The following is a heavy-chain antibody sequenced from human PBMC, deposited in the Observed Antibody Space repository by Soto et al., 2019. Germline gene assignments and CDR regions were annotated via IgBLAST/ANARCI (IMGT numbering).Heavy chain of an antibody. J-gene: IGHJ6*03. D-gene: IGHD6-13*01. Sequence: GGSLRISCAASGFTFDDYGMSWVRQAPGKGLEWVSGINWNGGSTGYADSVKGRFTISRDNAKNSLYLQMNSLRAEDTALYHCARLAAAGYYYSMDVWGKGTTVTVPS. CDR1: GFTFDDYG. V-gene: IGHV3-20*01. CDR2: INWNGGST. CDR3: ARLAAAGYYYSMDV.